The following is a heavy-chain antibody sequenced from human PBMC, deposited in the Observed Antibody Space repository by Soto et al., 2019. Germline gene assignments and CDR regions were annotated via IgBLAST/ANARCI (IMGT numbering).Heavy chain of an antibody. J-gene: IGHJ1*01. V-gene: IGHV3-7*04. CDR3: SGGVGDAF. D-gene: IGHD1-26*01. Sequence: EVHLVESGGGLVQTGGSLRLSCAIFESTVSRDWMNWVRQAPGKGLEWVAHINQDGSEKYYVDSVKGRFTISRDNAKKSLYLQMAGLGPGDTAMYSCSGGVGDAFWGQGTLVTVSS. CDR2: INQDGSEK. CDR1: ESTVSRDW.